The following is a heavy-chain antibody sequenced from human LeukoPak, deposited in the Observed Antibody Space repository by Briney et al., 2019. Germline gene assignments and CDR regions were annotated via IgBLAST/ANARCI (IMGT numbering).Heavy chain of an antibody. CDR2: IRSKAYGGTT. D-gene: IGHD4-17*01. CDR3: TRDRTTVTIAYFQH. J-gene: IGHJ1*01. CDR1: GFTFGDYA. V-gene: IGHV3-49*03. Sequence: PGGSLRLSCTASGFTFGDYAMSWFRQAPGKGLGWVGFIRSKAYGGTTEYAASVKGRFTISRDDSKSLAYLQMNSLKTEDTAVYYCTRDRTTVTIAYFQHWGQGTLVTVSS.